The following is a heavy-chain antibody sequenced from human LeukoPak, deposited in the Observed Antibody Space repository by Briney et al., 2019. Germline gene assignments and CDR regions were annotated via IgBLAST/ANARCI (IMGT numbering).Heavy chain of an antibody. V-gene: IGHV1-2*06. CDR1: GYTFTGYY. CDR3: ARGGIRFPYLFDP. D-gene: IGHD3-3*01. J-gene: IGHJ5*02. CDR2: INPNSGGT. Sequence: ASVTVSCTASGYTFTGYYMHWVRQAPGQGLEWMGRINPNSGGTNYAQKFQGRVTMTRDTSISTAYMELSRLRSDDTAVYYCARGGIRFPYLFDPWGQGTLVTVSS.